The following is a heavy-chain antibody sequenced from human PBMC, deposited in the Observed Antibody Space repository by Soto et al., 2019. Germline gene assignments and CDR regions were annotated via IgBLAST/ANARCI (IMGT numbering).Heavy chain of an antibody. Sequence: GASVKVSCKASGYIFTSYYIHWERQAPGQGLEWMGWINPFDGSRMFAQSFQGRVTMTRDTSTSTVYMEVSSLRSEDTAVYYCSRVDPGETSPFDHWGQGTLVTVSS. D-gene: IGHD3-10*01. CDR1: GYIFTSYY. V-gene: IGHV1-46*03. J-gene: IGHJ4*02. CDR3: SRVDPGETSPFDH. CDR2: INPFDGSR.